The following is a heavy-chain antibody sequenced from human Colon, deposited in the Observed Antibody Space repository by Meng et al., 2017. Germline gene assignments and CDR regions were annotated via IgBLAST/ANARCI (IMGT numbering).Heavy chain of an antibody. Sequence: QVQLQESGPGLGRPSETLSPTGTVSGGSVSSGTYYWSWIRQPPGKGLEWIGCIYSSGTTNYNPSLKSRVTISVDTSKNQFSLKLSSVTPADTAVYFCARDRVPGKYWGQGTLVTVSS. CDR2: IYSSGTT. V-gene: IGHV4-61*01. J-gene: IGHJ4*02. CDR3: ARDRVPGKY. CDR1: GGSVSSGTYY. D-gene: IGHD1-14*01.